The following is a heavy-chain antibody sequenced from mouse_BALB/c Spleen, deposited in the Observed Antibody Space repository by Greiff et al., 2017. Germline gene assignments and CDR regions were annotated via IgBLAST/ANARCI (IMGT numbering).Heavy chain of an antibody. CDR1: GYTFTSYW. J-gene: IGHJ4*01. V-gene: IGHV1-5*01. CDR3: TRAYGKYAMDY. D-gene: IGHD2-10*02. Sequence: EVQLQQSGTVLARPGASVKMSCKASGYTFTSYWMHWVKQRPGQGLEWIGAIYPGNSDTSYNQKFKGKAKLTAVTSTSTAYMALSSLTNEDSAVYYCTRAYGKYAMDYWGQGTSVTVSS. CDR2: IYPGNSDT.